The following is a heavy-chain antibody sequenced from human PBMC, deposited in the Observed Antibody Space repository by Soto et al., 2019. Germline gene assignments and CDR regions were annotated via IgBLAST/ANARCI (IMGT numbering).Heavy chain of an antibody. D-gene: IGHD1-1*01. CDR3: VKDLRRGNFYQYYFDS. CDR2: INNNGAST. Sequence: GGSLRLSCSASGFTFSDYAMHWIRQAPGKGLEYLSLINNNGASTYYADSVKGRFTISRDNSKNTLYLQMSSLRPEDTAVYYCVKDLRRGNFYQYYFDSWGQGTLVTVSS. CDR1: GFTFSDYA. V-gene: IGHV3-64D*08. J-gene: IGHJ4*02.